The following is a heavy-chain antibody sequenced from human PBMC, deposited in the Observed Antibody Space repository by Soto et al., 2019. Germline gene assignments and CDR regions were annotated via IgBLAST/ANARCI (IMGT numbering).Heavy chain of an antibody. CDR2: ISGSGGNT. CDR3: AKGGSAFCSGGTCYHPFDY. V-gene: IGHV3-23*01. Sequence: EVQLLESGGGLVQPGGSLRLSCAASGFTFTNYAMNWVRQTPGKGLEWVSTISGSGGNTFYADAVKGRFTISRDNSKKTLYLQMNSLGAEDTAVYYCAKGGSAFCSGGTCYHPFDYWGQGTLVTVSS. J-gene: IGHJ4*02. CDR1: GFTFTNYA. D-gene: IGHD2-15*01.